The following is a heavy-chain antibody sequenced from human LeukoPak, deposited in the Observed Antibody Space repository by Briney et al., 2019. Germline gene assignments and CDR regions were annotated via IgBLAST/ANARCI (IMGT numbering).Heavy chain of an antibody. J-gene: IGHJ6*04. Sequence: GGSLRLSCAASGFTFDEYGMTWVRQAPGKGLEWVSGISRNGGSAGYADSVKGRFTISRDNAKNSLYLQMNSLRAEDTAVYYCAELGITMIGGVWGKGTTVTISS. V-gene: IGHV3-20*04. CDR3: AELGITMIGGV. CDR2: ISRNGGSA. CDR1: GFTFDEYG. D-gene: IGHD3-10*02.